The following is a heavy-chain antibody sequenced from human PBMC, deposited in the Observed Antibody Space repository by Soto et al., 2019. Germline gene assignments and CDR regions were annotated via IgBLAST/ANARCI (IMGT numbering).Heavy chain of an antibody. V-gene: IGHV4-59*08. CDR1: GASISPYF. Sequence: SETLSLTCTVSGASISPYFWSWIRQPPGKGLEWIGHIYYYASADYNPSLRSRVTISLDTSTNQFSLKLSSVTAADTAVYYCARLSGYMFDPWGKGTLVTVSS. D-gene: IGHD5-18*01. CDR2: IYYYASA. CDR3: ARLSGYMFDP. J-gene: IGHJ5*02.